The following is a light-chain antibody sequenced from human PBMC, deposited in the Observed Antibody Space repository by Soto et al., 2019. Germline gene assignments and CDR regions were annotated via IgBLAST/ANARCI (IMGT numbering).Light chain of an antibody. CDR1: QSVASSS. V-gene: IGKV3-20*01. CDR3: QHYGGSQGT. Sequence: ETVLTQSPGTLSLSPGERATLSYRASQSVASSSIAWYQQRLGQAPRLLIYGASNRATGIPDRFSGSGSGTDFTLTFSRLDPEDFAVYYCQHYGGSQGTFGQGTKVDIK. CDR2: GAS. J-gene: IGKJ1*01.